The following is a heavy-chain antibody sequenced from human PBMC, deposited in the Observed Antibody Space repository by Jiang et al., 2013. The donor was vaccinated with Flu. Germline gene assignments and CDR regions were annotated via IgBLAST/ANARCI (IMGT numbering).Heavy chain of an antibody. CDR2: INTNTGNP. CDR1: GYTFTSYA. CDR3: ARDWYDFWSGYYSDGNWFDP. V-gene: IGHV7-4-1*02. Sequence: KVSCKASGYTFTSYAMNWVRQAPGQGLEWMGWINTNTGNPTYAQGFTGRFVFSLDTSVSTAYLQISSLKAEDTAVYYCARDWYDFWSGYYSDGNWFDPWGQGTLVTVSS. D-gene: IGHD3-3*01. J-gene: IGHJ5*02.